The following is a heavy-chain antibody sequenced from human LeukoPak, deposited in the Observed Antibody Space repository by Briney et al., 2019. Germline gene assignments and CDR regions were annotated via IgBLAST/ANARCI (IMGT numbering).Heavy chain of an antibody. CDR2: ISSSGSTI. D-gene: IGHD3-22*01. V-gene: IGHV3-48*03. J-gene: IGHJ6*02. CDR1: GFTFSSYE. Sequence: PGGSLRLSCAASGFTFSSYEMNWVRQAPREELEWVSYISSSGSTIYYADSVKGRFTISRDNAKNSLYLQMNSLRAEGTAVYYCARDCNHHDSSGYGYYYYGMDVWGQGTTVTVSS. CDR3: ARDCNHHDSSGYGYYYYGMDV.